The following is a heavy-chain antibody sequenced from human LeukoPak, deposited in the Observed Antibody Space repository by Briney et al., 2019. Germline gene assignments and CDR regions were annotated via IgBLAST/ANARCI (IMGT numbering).Heavy chain of an antibody. Sequence: QSGGSLRLSCAASGFTFSSYGMHWVRKAPGKGLEWVAVISYDGSNKYYADSVKGRFTISRDNSKNTLYLQMNSLRAEDTAVYYCAKDVGRAAEDYWGQGTLVTVSS. D-gene: IGHD6-13*01. CDR3: AKDVGRAAEDY. V-gene: IGHV3-30*18. CDR2: ISYDGSNK. J-gene: IGHJ4*02. CDR1: GFTFSSYG.